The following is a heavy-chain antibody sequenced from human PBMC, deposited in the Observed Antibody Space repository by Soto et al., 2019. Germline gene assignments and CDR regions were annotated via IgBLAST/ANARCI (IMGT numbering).Heavy chain of an antibody. CDR2: ISAYNGNT. CDR3: ARVDRYSSSWQTRGYYYYYGMDV. J-gene: IGHJ6*02. V-gene: IGHV1-18*01. D-gene: IGHD6-13*01. CDR1: GYTFTSYG. Sequence: ASVKVSCKASGYTFTSYGISWVRQAPGQGLEWMGWISAYNGNTNYAQKLQGRVTMTTDTSTSTAYMELRSLRSDDTAVYYCARVDRYSSSWQTRGYYYYYGMDVWGQGTTVTVSS.